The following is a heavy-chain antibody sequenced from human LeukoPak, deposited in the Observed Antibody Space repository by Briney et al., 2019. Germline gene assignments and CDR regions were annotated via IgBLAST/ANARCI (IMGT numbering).Heavy chain of an antibody. D-gene: IGHD3-22*01. Sequence: GGSLRLSCAASGFTFSSNYMTWVRQAPGKGLEWVSVIYSNNTTFYADSVKGRFTISRDKSKNTLYLQMSSLRAEDTAVYYCAKGITVMMVAPGYWGQGTLVTVSS. CDR3: AKGITVMMVAPGY. CDR2: IYSNNTT. CDR1: GFTFSSNY. V-gene: IGHV3-53*01. J-gene: IGHJ4*02.